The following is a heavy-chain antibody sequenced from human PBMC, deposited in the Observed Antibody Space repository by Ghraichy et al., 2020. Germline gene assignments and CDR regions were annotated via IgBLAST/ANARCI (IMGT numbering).Heavy chain of an antibody. CDR2: ISYDGSNK. J-gene: IGHJ4*02. CDR1: GFTFSNFA. CDR3: ARDHITLVRGVSVFDN. V-gene: IGHV3-30*04. Sequence: GGSLRLSCSGSGFTFSNFAMHWVRQAPSKGLEWVAVISYDGSNKYYADSVKGRFTISRDNSKKMLFLQMNTLRVEDTALYFCARDHITLVRGVSVFDNWGQGSLVTVAS. D-gene: IGHD3-10*01.